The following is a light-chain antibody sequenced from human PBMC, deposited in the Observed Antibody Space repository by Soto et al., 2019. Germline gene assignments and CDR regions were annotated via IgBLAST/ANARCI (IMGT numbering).Light chain of an antibody. V-gene: IGLV2-14*03. CDR3: TSYTSSSTYV. J-gene: IGLJ1*01. Sequence: QSVLTQPASVSGSPGQSITISCTGTSSDVGGYNYVSWYQQHPGKAPKLMIYDVSNRPSGVSNRFSGSKSGNTASLTISGLQAEDEADYSCTSYTSSSTYVFGPGTKLTVL. CDR2: DVS. CDR1: SSDVGGYNY.